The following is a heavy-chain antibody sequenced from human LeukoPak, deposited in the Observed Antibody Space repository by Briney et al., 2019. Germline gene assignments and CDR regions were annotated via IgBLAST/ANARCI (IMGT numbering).Heavy chain of an antibody. CDR2: INPADSEI. J-gene: IGHJ4*02. D-gene: IGHD2-2*02. CDR3: SRQGCTTTSCHTIDS. V-gene: IGHV5-51*01. CDR1: GYSFTNSW. Sequence: GESLKISFKGSGYSFTNSWIGWVRQMPGKGLELMGIINPADSEIRYSPSFQGQVTISVDKSLSTAYLQWSSLKASDTAMYYCSRQGCTTTSCHTIDSWGQGTLVTVSS.